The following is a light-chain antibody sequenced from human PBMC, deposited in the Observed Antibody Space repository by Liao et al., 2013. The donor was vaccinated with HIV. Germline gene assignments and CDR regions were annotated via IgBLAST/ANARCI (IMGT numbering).Light chain of an antibody. J-gene: IGLJ2*01. CDR1: KLANRY. CDR2: QDS. V-gene: IGLV3-1*01. Sequence: SYELSQAPSLSVPPGQTASITCSGDKLANRYICWYQQKPGQSPLLVIYQDSKRPSGIPERFSGSNSGNTATLTISGTQAMDEADYYCQAWDRNTAIFGGGTKLTVL. CDR3: QAWDRNTAI.